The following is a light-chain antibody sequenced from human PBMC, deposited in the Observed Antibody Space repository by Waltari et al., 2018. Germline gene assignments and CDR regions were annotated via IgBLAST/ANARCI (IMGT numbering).Light chain of an antibody. J-gene: IGLJ1*01. Sequence: QSVLTQPPSVSGAPGQRVTISCTGSSSHIGAGYAVHWYQQLPGTAPKLLIYGSSNRPSGVPDRFSGSKSGTSASLAITGLQAEDEADYYCQSYDSSLSGYVFGTGTKVTVL. V-gene: IGLV1-40*01. CDR1: SSHIGAGYA. CDR2: GSS. CDR3: QSYDSSLSGYV.